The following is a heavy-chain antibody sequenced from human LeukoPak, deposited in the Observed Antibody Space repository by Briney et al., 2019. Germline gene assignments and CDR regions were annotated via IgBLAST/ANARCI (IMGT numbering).Heavy chain of an antibody. J-gene: IGHJ6*02. CDR1: GFIVSSNY. CDR3: ARVVSGSYYYYYGMDV. Sequence: GGSLRLSCAASGFIVSSNYMSWVRQAPGKGLEWVSVIYSSGRTYYADSVKGRFTISRDDSKNTLFLQMNSLRADDTAVYYCARVVSGSYYYYYGMDVWGQGTTVTVSS. D-gene: IGHD1-26*01. CDR2: IYSSGRT. V-gene: IGHV3-53*01.